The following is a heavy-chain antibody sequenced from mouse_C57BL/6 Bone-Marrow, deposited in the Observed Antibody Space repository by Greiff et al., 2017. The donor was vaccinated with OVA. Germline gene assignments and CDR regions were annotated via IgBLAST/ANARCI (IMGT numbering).Heavy chain of an antibody. D-gene: IGHD2-1*01. J-gene: IGHJ1*03. Sequence: DVMLVESGGGLVKPGGSLKLSCAASGFTFSSYAMSWVRQTPDKRLEWVATISDGGSYSYYPDNVQGRFPISRDNAKNNLYLQVSHLKSEDTAMYYCARPDYRNDWYFEVWGTGTTVTFSS. V-gene: IGHV5-4*03. CDR3: ARPDYRNDWYFEV. CDR1: GFTFSSYA. CDR2: ISDGGSYS.